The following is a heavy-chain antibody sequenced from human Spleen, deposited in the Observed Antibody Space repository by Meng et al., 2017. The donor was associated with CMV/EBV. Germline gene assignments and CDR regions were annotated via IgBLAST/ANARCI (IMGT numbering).Heavy chain of an antibody. CDR3: ARGPITLFGVAFDY. Sequence: ASGFTFDSYWLPWIRQVPGKGLVWVSRINSDGSATDYADSVKGRFTISRDNAKNTLYLQMNSLRGEDTAVYRCARGPITLFGVAFDYWGQGKLVTVSS. V-gene: IGHV3-74*01. D-gene: IGHD3-3*01. J-gene: IGHJ4*02. CDR2: INSDGSAT. CDR1: GFTFDSYW.